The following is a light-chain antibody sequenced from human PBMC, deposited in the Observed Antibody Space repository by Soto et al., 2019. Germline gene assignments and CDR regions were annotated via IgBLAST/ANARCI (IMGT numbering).Light chain of an antibody. CDR1: SCDVGAYNY. CDR3: SAYVGNNNLV. CDR2: EVN. Sequence: QSALTQPPSASGSPGQSVTISCTGTSCDVGAYNYVSWYQQLPGKAPKLMIYEVNKRPSGVPDRFSGSKSGNTASLTVSGLQAEDEADYFCSAYVGNNNLVFGGGTKLTVL. V-gene: IGLV2-8*01. J-gene: IGLJ2*01.